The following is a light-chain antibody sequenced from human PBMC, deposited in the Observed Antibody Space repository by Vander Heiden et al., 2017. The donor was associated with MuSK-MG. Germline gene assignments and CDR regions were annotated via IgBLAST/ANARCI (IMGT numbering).Light chain of an antibody. CDR1: SSDVGGYNY. CDR2: EVS. V-gene: IGLV2-14*01. Sequence: QSALTQPASVSGSPGQSITISCTGTSSDVGGYNYVSWYQQHPGKAPKLMIYEVSKRPSGVSNRFSGSKSGNTASLTISGLQAEDEADYYCSSYTSSNFVVFGGGTKLTVL. J-gene: IGLJ2*01. CDR3: SSYTSSNFVV.